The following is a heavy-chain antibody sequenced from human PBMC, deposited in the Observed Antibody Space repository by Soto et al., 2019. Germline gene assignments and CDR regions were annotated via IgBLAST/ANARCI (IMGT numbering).Heavy chain of an antibody. V-gene: IGHV4-59*01. J-gene: IGHJ6*03. CDR2: IYYSGST. Sequence: SETLSLTCTVSGGSISSYHWSWIRQPPGKGLEWIGYIYYSGSTNYNPSLKSRVTISVDTSKNQFSLKLSSVTAADTAVYYCARGKGRRPASYYYHMDVWGKGTTVTVSS. CDR3: ARGKGRRPASYYYHMDV. CDR1: GGSISSYH.